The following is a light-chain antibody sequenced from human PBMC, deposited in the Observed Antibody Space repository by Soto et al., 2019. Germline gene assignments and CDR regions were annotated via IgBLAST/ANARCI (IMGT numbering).Light chain of an antibody. CDR2: AAS. CDR1: QGISSY. V-gene: IGKV1-9*01. Sequence: DIQMTQSPSSLSASVGDRVTITCRASQGISSYLAWYQQKPGKAPKLLIYAASSLQSGVPSRFSGSGSGTDFTLTISCLQSEDFATYYCQQYYSYPITFGQGTRWRL. CDR3: QQYYSYPIT. J-gene: IGKJ5*01.